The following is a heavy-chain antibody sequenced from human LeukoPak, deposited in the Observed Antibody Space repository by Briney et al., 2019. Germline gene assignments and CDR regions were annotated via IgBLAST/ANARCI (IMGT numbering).Heavy chain of an antibody. V-gene: IGHV4-39*07. D-gene: IGHD3-22*01. CDR1: GGSISSTSSY. CDR3: ARGHDSSGYILEDAFDI. J-gene: IGHJ3*02. CDR2: IYYSGST. Sequence: SETLSLTCTVSGGSISSTSSYWGWIRQPPGKGLEWIANIYYSGSTYYNPSLKSRVTISVDTSKNQFSLKLSSVTAADTAVYYCARGHDSSGYILEDAFDIWGQGTMVTVSS.